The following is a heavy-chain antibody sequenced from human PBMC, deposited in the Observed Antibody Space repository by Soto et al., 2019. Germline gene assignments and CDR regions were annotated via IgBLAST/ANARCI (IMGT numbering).Heavy chain of an antibody. J-gene: IGHJ4*02. D-gene: IGHD3-3*01. CDR1: GFTFSSYA. CDR2: ISGNGGTA. V-gene: IGHV3-23*01. Sequence: GGSLRLSCAASGFTFSSYAMTWVRQAPGKGLEWVSSISGNGGTAYYADYVKGRFTISRDNSKNTLYLQMNSLRAEDTAVYYCAKDMSVSGNSFSLYFFDCCGQGTLVPVSS. CDR3: AKDMSVSGNSFSLYFFDC.